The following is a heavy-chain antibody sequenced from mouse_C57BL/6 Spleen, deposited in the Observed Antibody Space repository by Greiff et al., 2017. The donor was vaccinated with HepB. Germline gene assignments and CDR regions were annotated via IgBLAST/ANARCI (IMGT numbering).Heavy chain of an antibody. Sequence: EVQVVESGGGLVKPGGSLKLSCAASGFTFSSYAMSWVGQTPEKRLEWVATVSDGGSYTYYPDNVKGRVTISRDNAKNNLYLQMSHLKSEDTAMYYCAREGAIWAFDYWGQGTTLTVSS. J-gene: IGHJ2*01. V-gene: IGHV5-4*01. CDR1: GFTFSSYA. CDR2: VSDGGSYT. D-gene: IGHD4-1*01. CDR3: AREGAIWAFDY.